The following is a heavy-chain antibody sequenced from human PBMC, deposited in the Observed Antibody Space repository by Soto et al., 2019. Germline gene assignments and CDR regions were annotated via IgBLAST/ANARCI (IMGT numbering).Heavy chain of an antibody. V-gene: IGHV4-34*01. Sequence: PSETLSLTCAVYGGSFSGYYWSWIRQPPGKGLEWIGEINHSGSTNYNPSLKSRVTISVDTSKNQFSLKLSSVTAADTAVYYCARVTTTNYYYMDVWGKGTTVTVSS. J-gene: IGHJ6*03. CDR3: ARVTTTNYYYMDV. CDR2: INHSGST. D-gene: IGHD4-17*01. CDR1: GGSFSGYY.